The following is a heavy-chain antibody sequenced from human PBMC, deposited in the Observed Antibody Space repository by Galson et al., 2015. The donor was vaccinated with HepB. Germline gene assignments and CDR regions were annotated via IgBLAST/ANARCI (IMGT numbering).Heavy chain of an antibody. V-gene: IGHV3-7*01. CDR2: MNEDGGEK. D-gene: IGHD2-2*01. Sequence: LRLSCAGSGFSFYSYWMAWVRQAPGKGLEWVAYMNEDGGEKYSMDSVKGRFTISRDNAKNSLYLQMTSLRSEDTAVYYCARGVYHFDFWGQGTLVTVSS. J-gene: IGHJ4*02. CDR1: GFSFYSYW. CDR3: ARGVYHFDF.